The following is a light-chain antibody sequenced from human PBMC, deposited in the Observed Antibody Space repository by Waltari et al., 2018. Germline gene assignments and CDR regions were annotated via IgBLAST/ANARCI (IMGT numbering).Light chain of an antibody. CDR2: KAS. CDR3: QQYKNYPLT. J-gene: IGKJ4*01. CDR1: QSVNSW. V-gene: IGKV1-5*03. Sequence: DIQMTQSPSTLSASVGDRVTITCRANQSVNSWLAWYQQKPGKAPNLLIYKASSLESGVPSRFSGSGSGTEFTLTISSLQPDDFATYYCQQYKNYPLTFGGGTKVEIK.